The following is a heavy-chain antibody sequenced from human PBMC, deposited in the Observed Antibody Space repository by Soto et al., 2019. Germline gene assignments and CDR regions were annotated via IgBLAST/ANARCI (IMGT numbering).Heavy chain of an antibody. CDR3: ASAPTTVVTPYYFDY. V-gene: IGHV3-23*01. J-gene: IGHJ4*02. CDR1: GFTFSSYA. D-gene: IGHD4-17*01. CDR2: ISGSGGST. Sequence: PGGSLRLSCAASGFTFSSYAMSWVRQAPGKGLEWVSAISGSGGSTYYADSVKGRFTISRDNSKNTLYLQMNSLRAEDTAVYYCASAPTTVVTPYYFDYWGQGTLVTVSS.